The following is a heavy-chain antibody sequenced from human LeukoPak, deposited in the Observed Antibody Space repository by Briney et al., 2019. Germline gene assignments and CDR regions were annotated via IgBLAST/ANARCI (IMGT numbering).Heavy chain of an antibody. CDR3: AKVPLLDSSGWYEDY. J-gene: IGHJ4*02. D-gene: IGHD6-19*01. V-gene: IGHV3-23*01. Sequence: PGGSLRLSCAASGFTVSSNYMSWVRQAPGKGLEWVSATSGSGGSTYYADSVKGRFTISRDNSKNTLYLQMNSLRAEDTAVYYCAKVPLLDSSGWYEDYWGQGTLVTVSS. CDR1: GFTVSSNY. CDR2: TSGSGGST.